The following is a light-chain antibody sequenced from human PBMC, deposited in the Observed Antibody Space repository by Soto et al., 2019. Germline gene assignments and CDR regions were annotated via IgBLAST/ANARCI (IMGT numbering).Light chain of an antibody. V-gene: IGKV3-15*01. Sequence: ELVLPPSPATLSLSPVERATLSCRASQSVSSNLAWYQQKPGQAPRLLIYGASTRATGIPARFSGSGSGTEFTLTISGLQSEDFAVYYCQQYHDWPRTFGRGTKVDI. CDR3: QQYHDWPRT. J-gene: IGKJ1*01. CDR1: QSVSSN. CDR2: GAS.